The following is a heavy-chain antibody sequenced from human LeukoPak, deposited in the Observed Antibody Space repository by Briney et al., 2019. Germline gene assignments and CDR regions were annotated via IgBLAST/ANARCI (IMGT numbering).Heavy chain of an antibody. Sequence: ASVKVSYKASGYTFTGYYMHWVRQAPGQGLEWMGWINPNSGGTNYAQKFQGRVTMTRDTSISTAYMELSRLRSDDTAVYYCARGLHRAGGVVVFDPWGQGTLVTVSS. J-gene: IGHJ5*02. CDR2: INPNSGGT. CDR3: ARGLHRAGGVVVFDP. CDR1: GYTFTGYY. D-gene: IGHD3-22*01. V-gene: IGHV1-2*02.